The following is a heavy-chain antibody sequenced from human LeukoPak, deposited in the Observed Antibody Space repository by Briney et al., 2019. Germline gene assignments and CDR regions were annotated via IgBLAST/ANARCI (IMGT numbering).Heavy chain of an antibody. V-gene: IGHV1-46*01. Sequence: ASVKVSFKASGYTFTTYYTHWVRQAAGQGLEWMGIINPSGSSTTYAQKFQGRVTMTRDTSTSTVYMELSSLRSEDTATYYCARGPPGRVYDSSKKGLFDPWGQGTLVTVSS. CDR2: INPSGSST. CDR1: GYTFTTYY. J-gene: IGHJ5*02. D-gene: IGHD3-22*01. CDR3: ARGPPGRVYDSSKKGLFDP.